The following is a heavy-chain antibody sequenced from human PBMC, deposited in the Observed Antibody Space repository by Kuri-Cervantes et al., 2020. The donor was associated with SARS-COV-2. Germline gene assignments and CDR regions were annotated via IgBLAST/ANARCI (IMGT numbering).Heavy chain of an antibody. D-gene: IGHD4-11*01. CDR3: ARVRTVTTGIGSVWFDP. CDR2: IYYSGST. J-gene: IGHJ5*02. Sequence: SETLSLTCTVSGGSISSGGYYWSWIRQHPGKGLEWIGYIYYSGSTYYNPSLKSLVTISVDTSKNQFSLKLSSVTAADTAVYYCARVRTVTTGIGSVWFDPWGQGTLVTVSS. V-gene: IGHV4-31*01. CDR1: GGSISSGGYY.